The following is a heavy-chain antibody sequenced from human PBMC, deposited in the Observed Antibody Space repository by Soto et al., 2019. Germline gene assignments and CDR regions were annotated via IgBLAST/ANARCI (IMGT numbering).Heavy chain of an antibody. D-gene: IGHD3-3*01. J-gene: IGHJ5*02. Sequence: EAQLLESGGGLVRPGGSLSLSCAASGITLSDSAMTWVRQAPGKGLEWISSLTGDAKTTYYADSVKGRFTVSRDISKNTFYLQMDSLRAEDTAMYFCARITRSWGQGTLVTVSS. CDR2: LTGDAKTT. V-gene: IGHV3-23*01. CDR1: GITLSDSA. CDR3: ARITRS.